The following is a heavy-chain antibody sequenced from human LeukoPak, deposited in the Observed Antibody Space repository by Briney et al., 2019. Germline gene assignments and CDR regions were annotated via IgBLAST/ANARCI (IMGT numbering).Heavy chain of an antibody. J-gene: IGHJ4*02. D-gene: IGHD3-9*01. CDR2: IYYSGST. CDR3: ARGNYDILTGHRGYFDY. V-gene: IGHV4-31*03. CDR1: GGSISSGGYY. Sequence: SETLSLTCTVSGGSISSGGYYWSWIRQHPGKGLEWIGYIYYSGSTYYNPSLKSRVTISVDPSKNQFSLKLSSVTAADTAVYYCARGNYDILTGHRGYFDYWGQGTLVTVSS.